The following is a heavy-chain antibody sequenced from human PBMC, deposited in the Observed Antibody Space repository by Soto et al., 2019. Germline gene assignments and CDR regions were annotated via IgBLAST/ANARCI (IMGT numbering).Heavy chain of an antibody. D-gene: IGHD1-1*01. Sequence: QVHLVQSGAEVKKPGASVKVSCKCSGYTFTSYGITWVRQAPGQGLEWMGWISAHNGNTNYAQKLQGRVTVTRATSTSPAYMELRSLRSDDTAVYYCARGRYGDYWGQGALVTVSS. V-gene: IGHV1-18*01. CDR2: ISAHNGNT. J-gene: IGHJ4*02. CDR3: ARGRYGDY. CDR1: GYTFTSYG.